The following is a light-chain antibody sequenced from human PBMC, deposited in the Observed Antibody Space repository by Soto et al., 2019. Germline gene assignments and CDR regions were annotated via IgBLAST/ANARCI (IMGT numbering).Light chain of an antibody. CDR2: KAS. CDR1: QSISSW. V-gene: IGKV1-5*03. Sequence: DIQMTQSPSTLSASVGDRVTITCRASQSISSWLAWYHQKPGKAPKLLIYKASSLESGVPSRFSGSGSGTEFTLTSSSLQPDDLATYYCQQYNSSPFTFGPGTKVDIK. J-gene: IGKJ3*01. CDR3: QQYNSSPFT.